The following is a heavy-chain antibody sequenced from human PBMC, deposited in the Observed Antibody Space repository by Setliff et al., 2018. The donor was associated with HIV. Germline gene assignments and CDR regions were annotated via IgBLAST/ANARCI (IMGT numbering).Heavy chain of an antibody. V-gene: IGHV4-38-2*02. D-gene: IGHD6-19*01. CDR2: IYHSGST. CDR3: ARDDSSGWHFYYYYGMDV. Sequence: SETLSLTCTVSGYSISSGYYWGWIRQPPGKGLEWIGSIYHSGSTYYNLSLKSRVTISVDTSKNQFSLKLSSVTAADTAVYYCARDDSSGWHFYYYYGMDVWGQGTTVTVSS. CDR1: GYSISSGYY. J-gene: IGHJ6*02.